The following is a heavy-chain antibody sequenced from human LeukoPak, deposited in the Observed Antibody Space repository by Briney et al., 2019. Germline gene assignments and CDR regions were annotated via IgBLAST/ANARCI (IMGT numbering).Heavy chain of an antibody. Sequence: GGSLRLSCAASGFTVSSNYMSWVRQAPGKGLEWVSVIYSGGSTYYADSVKGRFTISRDNSKNTLYLQMNSLRAEDTAVYYCARAIGDYVFPRFDWYFDLWGRGTLVTVSS. CDR3: ARAIGDYVFPRFDWYFDL. CDR2: IYSGGST. J-gene: IGHJ2*01. V-gene: IGHV3-53*01. D-gene: IGHD4-17*01. CDR1: GFTVSSNY.